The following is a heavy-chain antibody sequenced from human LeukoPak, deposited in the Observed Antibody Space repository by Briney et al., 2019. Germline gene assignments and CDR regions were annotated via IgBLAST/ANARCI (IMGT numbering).Heavy chain of an antibody. D-gene: IGHD3-10*01. J-gene: IGHJ4*02. V-gene: IGHV3-30*02. CDR2: IRYDGSNK. CDR1: GFTFSSYG. Sequence: GGSLRLSCAASGFTFSSYGMHWVRQAPGKGLEWVAFIRYDGSNKYYADSVKGRFTISRDNSKNTLYLQMNSLRAEDTAVYYCAKDQFRPWFGESTGSPFDYWGQGTLVTVSS. CDR3: AKDQFRPWFGESTGSPFDY.